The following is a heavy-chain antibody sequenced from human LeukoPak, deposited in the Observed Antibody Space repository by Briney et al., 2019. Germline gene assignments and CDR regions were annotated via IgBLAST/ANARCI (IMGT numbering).Heavy chain of an antibody. V-gene: IGHV3-74*03. CDR1: GFTFSNTW. J-gene: IGHJ4*02. CDR3: ARDRYYVPDY. CDR2: IHSDGIST. D-gene: IGHD3-10*02. Sequence: GGSLRLSCAASGFTFSNTWMHWVRQAPGKGLVWVSRIHSDGISTTYADSVKGRFNISRDNAKNTLYLQMNSLRAEDTAVYYCARDRYYVPDYWGQGTLVTVSS.